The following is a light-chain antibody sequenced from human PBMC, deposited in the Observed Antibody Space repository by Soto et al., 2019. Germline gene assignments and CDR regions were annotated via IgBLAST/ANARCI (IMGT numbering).Light chain of an antibody. CDR3: QQYDNSGT. J-gene: IGKJ5*01. CDR1: QSVSSNN. V-gene: IGKV3-20*01. CDR2: AAS. Sequence: EIVLTQSPGTLSLSPGETATLSCRASQSVSSNNLAWYHQKPGQTPSLLIYAASTRATGIPDRFSGSGSGTDFTLIISRLEPEDVTVYYCQQYDNSGTFGQGTRLEIE.